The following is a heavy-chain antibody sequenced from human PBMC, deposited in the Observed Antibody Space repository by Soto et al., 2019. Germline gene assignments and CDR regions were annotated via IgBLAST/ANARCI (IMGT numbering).Heavy chain of an antibody. V-gene: IGHV5-10-1*01. CDR2: IDPSDSQT. D-gene: IGHD3-9*01. CDR1: GYSFAGYL. J-gene: IGHJ1*01. CDR3: ARKIYDWDTHSNLQDYLDH. Sequence: GESLQISCKGSGYSFAGYLITWVRQKPVKGLEWMGRIDPSDSQTYYSPSFRGHVTISVTKSITTVFLQWSSLRASDTAMYYCARKIYDWDTHSNLQDYLDHCGKGALGIVS.